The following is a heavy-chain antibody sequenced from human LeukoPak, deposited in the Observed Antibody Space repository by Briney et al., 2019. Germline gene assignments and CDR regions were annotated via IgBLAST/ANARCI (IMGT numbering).Heavy chain of an antibody. D-gene: IGHD5-24*01. CDR1: GFSFSTYD. CDR3: AKKPATIKFPFDI. V-gene: IGHV3-23*01. CDR2: ISTTGGYT. Sequence: GGSLRLSGVGSGFSFSTYDMGWVRQTPGKGLEWVSAISTTGGYTEDADSVKGRFTISRDNSQNTLFLQMHSLRAEDTAVYYCAKKPATIKFPFDIWGQGTLVTVSP. J-gene: IGHJ4*02.